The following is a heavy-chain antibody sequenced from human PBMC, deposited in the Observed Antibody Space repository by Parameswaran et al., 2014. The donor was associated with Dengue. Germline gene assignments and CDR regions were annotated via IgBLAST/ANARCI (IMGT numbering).Heavy chain of an antibody. J-gene: IGHJ6*03. V-gene: IGHV2-5*02. Sequence: LPGSGPTLVKPTQTLTLTCTFSGFSLSTSGVGVGWIRQPPGKALEWLALIYWDDDKRYSPSLKSRLTITKDTSKNQVVLTMTNMDPVDTATYYCAHNHTPLRYFDWLLSDYYYYYYMDVWGKGTTVTVSS. CDR3: AHNHTPLRYFDWLLSDYYYYYYMDV. CDR1: GFSLSTSGVG. CDR2: IYWDDDK. D-gene: IGHD3-9*01.